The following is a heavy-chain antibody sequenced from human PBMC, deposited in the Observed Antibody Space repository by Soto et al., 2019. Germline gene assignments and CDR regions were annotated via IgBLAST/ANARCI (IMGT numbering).Heavy chain of an antibody. CDR3: TRFRFGDLFLPSFDY. J-gene: IGHJ4*02. Sequence: SRCWTHWLRKDPGKGLVWVSHINSDGTHTTYADSVKGRFAISRDNAKNTLYLQMDGLKSEDTAMYYCTRFRFGDLFLPSFDYWGQGTLVTVSS. CDR2: INSDGTHT. CDR1: SRCW. V-gene: IGHV3-74*03. D-gene: IGHD3-10*01.